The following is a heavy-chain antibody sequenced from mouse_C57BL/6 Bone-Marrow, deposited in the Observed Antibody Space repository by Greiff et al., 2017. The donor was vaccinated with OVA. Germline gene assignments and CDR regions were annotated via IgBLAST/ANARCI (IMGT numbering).Heavy chain of an antibody. Sequence: QVQLKQSGAELVRPGTSVKVSCKASGYAFTNYLIEWVKQRPGQGLEWIGVINPGSGGTNYNEKFKGKATLTADKSSSTAYMQLSSLTSEDSAVYCCARNRGYWYFDVWGTGTTVTVSS. J-gene: IGHJ1*03. CDR2: INPGSGGT. CDR1: GYAFTNYL. V-gene: IGHV1-54*01. CDR3: ARNRGYWYFDV.